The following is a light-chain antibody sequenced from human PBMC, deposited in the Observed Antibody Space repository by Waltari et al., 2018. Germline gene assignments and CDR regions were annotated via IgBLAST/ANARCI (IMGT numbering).Light chain of an antibody. J-gene: IGLJ2*01. V-gene: IGLV3-1*01. CDR3: QAWDSLVV. CDR2: EVS. Sequence: SYDLTQPPSVSVSPGQTATITCSGDQLGDKYVCWYHQKPGQSPVLIIYEVSKRPSGIPEGFSGSNSGNTATLTISETQAMDEGDYYCQAWDSLVVFGGGTKLTVL. CDR1: QLGDKY.